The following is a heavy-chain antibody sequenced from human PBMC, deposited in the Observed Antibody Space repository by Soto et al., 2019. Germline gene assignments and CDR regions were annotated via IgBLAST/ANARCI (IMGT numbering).Heavy chain of an antibody. Sequence: QVQLQESGPGLVKPSQTLSLTCTVSGGSISSGDYYWSWIRQPPGKGLEWIGYIYYSGSTYYNPSLKGRFTISVDTSKNQFPLKLSFVTAADTAVYYCARARRGGSASDYWGQGTLVTVSS. CDR3: ARARRGGSASDY. CDR2: IYYSGST. J-gene: IGHJ4*02. CDR1: GGSISSGDYY. V-gene: IGHV4-30-4*01. D-gene: IGHD3-16*01.